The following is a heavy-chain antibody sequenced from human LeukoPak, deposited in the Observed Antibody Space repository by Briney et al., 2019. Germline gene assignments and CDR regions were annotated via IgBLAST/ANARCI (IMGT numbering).Heavy chain of an antibody. CDR1: GASITGYY. V-gene: IGHV4-4*07. CDR2: IYSDGST. D-gene: IGHD6-13*01. CDR3: ARDLSGQQPHMDV. Sequence: SETLSLTCTVSGASITGYYWSWVRQPAGEGLEWIGRIYSDGSTYYKPSLRGRVTMSVDTSKNQFSLRLSSVTAADTAVYHCARDLSGQQPHMDVWGKGTRVTVSS. J-gene: IGHJ6*03.